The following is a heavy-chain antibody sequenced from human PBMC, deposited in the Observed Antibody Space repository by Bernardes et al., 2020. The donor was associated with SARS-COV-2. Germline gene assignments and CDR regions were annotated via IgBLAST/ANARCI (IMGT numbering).Heavy chain of an antibody. J-gene: IGHJ6*02. CDR1: GGSLRSSY. CDR2: IYYSGRP. Sequence: SATLTLTCTVSGGSLRSSYWSWIRQQPGPGLAWIGYIYYSGRPHYNPSLKSRVTISVDTSKHQFSLKLSSVTAADTAVYYCARVAVGPYDFWSGYYNYYYYGMDVWGQGTTVTVS. V-gene: IGHV4-59*01. CDR3: ARVAVGPYDFWSGYYNYYYYGMDV. D-gene: IGHD3-3*01.